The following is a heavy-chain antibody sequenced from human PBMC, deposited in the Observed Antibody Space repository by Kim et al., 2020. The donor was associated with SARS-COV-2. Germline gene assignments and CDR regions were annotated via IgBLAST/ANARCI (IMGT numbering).Heavy chain of an antibody. J-gene: IGHJ4*02. CDR3: ARAGSTDYYDSSGINHFDY. D-gene: IGHD3-22*01. CDR2: INPNSGGT. Sequence: ASVKVSCKASGYTFTGYYMHWVRQAPGQGLEWMGRINPNSGGTNYAQKFQGRVTMTRDTSISTAYMELSRLRPDDTVVYYCARAGSTDYYDSSGINHFDYWGQGTLDTVSS. CDR1: GYTFTGYY. V-gene: IGHV1-2*05.